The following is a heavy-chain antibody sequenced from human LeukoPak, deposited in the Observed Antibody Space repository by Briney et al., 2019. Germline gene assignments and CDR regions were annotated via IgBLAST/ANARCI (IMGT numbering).Heavy chain of an antibody. J-gene: IGHJ4*02. V-gene: IGHV3-33*01. Sequence: PGRSLRLSCAASGFTFSSYGMHWARQAPGKGLEWVAVIWYDGSNKYYADSVKGRFAISRDNSKNTLYLQMNSLRAEDTAVYYCAREKYQLLSCPDYWGQGTLVTVSS. CDR3: AREKYQLLSCPDY. CDR2: IWYDGSNK. D-gene: IGHD2-2*01. CDR1: GFTFSSYG.